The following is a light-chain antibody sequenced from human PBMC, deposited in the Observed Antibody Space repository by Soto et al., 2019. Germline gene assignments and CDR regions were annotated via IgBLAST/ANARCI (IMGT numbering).Light chain of an antibody. Sequence: AIQMTQSPSSLSASVGDRVTITCRASQGIRNDLGRYQQKPGKAHKLLIYAASSLQSGVQSGFSGSGSGTDFTLTIRSLQPEDFATYYCIQDYNYPLTFGGGTKVDIK. CDR1: QGIRND. CDR3: IQDYNYPLT. CDR2: AAS. J-gene: IGKJ4*01. V-gene: IGKV1-6*01.